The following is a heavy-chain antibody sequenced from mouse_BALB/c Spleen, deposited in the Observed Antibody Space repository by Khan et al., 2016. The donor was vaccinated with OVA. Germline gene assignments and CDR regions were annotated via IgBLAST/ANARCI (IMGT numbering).Heavy chain of an antibody. J-gene: IGHJ2*01. CDR3: ARIGGGDLDN. CDR2: ISYSGNT. CDR1: GYSITSDYA. Sequence: EVELVESGPGLVKPSQSLSLTCTVTGYSITSDYAWNWIRQFPGNKLEWLGFISYSGNTNYNPSLKSRISITRDTSKNQFFLQLNSVTTEATATYYCARIGGGDLDNWGKGTTLTVSS. V-gene: IGHV3-2*02. D-gene: IGHD1-1*02.